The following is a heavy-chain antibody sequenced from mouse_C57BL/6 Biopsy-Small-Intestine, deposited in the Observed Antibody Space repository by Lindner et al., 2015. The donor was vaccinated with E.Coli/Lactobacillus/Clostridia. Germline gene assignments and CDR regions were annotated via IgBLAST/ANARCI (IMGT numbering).Heavy chain of an antibody. D-gene: IGHD1-1*01. J-gene: IGHJ1*01. Sequence: SVKVSCKASGYTFTSYGISWVRQAPGQGLEWMGWISAYNGNTNYAQKLQGRVTMTTDTSTSTAYMEPRSLRSDDTAVYYCARDSSSWYYYYYGMDVWGQGTTVTVSS. CDR2: ISAYNGNT. CDR3: ARDSSSWYYYYYGMDV. CDR1: GYTFTSYG. V-gene: IGHV1-81*01.